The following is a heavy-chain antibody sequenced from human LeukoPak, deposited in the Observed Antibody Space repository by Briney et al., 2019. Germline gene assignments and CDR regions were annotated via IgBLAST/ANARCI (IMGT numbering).Heavy chain of an antibody. V-gene: IGHV1-18*01. Sequence: ASVKVSCKASGYTFTSYGISWVRQAPGQGLEWMGWISAYNGNTNDAQKLQGRVTMTTDTSTSTAYMELRSLRSDDTAVYYCARSSGSCSSTSCYAYAFDIWGQGTMVTVSS. CDR2: ISAYNGNT. CDR3: ARSSGSCSSTSCYAYAFDI. J-gene: IGHJ3*02. CDR1: GYTFTSYG. D-gene: IGHD2-2*01.